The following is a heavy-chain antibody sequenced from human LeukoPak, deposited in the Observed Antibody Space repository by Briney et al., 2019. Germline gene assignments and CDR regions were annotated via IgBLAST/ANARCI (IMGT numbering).Heavy chain of an antibody. J-gene: IGHJ4*02. D-gene: IGHD5-18*01. CDR1: GYTFTSYY. CDR3: ARDPRGYSYGSYYFDY. Sequence: ASVKVSCKTSGYTFTSYYIHWVRQAPGQGLEWMGMINSNDGGTNYAQKFRGRVTMTGDMSTSTVYMELSSLRSEDTAVYYCARDPRGYSYGSYYFDYWGQGTLVTVSS. CDR2: INSNDGGT. V-gene: IGHV1-46*01.